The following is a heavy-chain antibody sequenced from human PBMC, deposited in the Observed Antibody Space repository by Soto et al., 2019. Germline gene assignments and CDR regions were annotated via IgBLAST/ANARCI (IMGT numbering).Heavy chain of an antibody. CDR2: ISWNSGSI. CDR3: AKAVVVATRSGVDY. J-gene: IGHJ4*02. CDR1: GFTFDDYA. Sequence: EVQLVESGGGLVQPGRSLRLSCAASGFTFDDYAMHWVRQAPGKGLEWVSGISWNSGSIGYADSVKGRFTISRDNAKNSLYLQMNSLRAEDTALYYCAKAVVVATRSGVDYWGQGTLVTVSS. V-gene: IGHV3-9*01. D-gene: IGHD5-12*01.